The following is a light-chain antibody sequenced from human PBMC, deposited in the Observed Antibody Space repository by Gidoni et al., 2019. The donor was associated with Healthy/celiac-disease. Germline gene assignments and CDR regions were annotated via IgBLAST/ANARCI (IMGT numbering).Light chain of an antibody. J-gene: IGKJ5*01. CDR3: QQRSNWPPSIT. Sequence: EIALTPSPATLSLSPGERATLSCRARQSVSSYLAWYQQKPGQAPRLLIYDASNRATGIPARFSGSGSGTDFTLTISSLEPEDFAVYYCQQRSNWPPSITFGQGTRLEIK. CDR2: DAS. V-gene: IGKV3-11*01. CDR1: QSVSSY.